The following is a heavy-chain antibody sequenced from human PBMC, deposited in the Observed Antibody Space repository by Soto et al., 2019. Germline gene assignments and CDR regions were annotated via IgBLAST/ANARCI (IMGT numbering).Heavy chain of an antibody. CDR2: IYYSGGT. CDR1: GGSISSGGYS. CDR3: ARSIDP. Sequence: PSETLSLTCAVSGGSISSGGYSWSWIRQPPGKGLEWIGYIYYSGGTYYNPSLKSRVTISVDTSKNQFSLKLSSVTAADTAVYYCARSIDPWGQGTLVTVSS. J-gene: IGHJ5*02. V-gene: IGHV4-31*11.